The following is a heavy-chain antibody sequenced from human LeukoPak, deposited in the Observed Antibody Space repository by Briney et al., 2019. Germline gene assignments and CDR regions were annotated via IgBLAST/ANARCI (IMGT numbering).Heavy chain of an antibody. V-gene: IGHV1-46*01. CDR1: GYTFTGYY. D-gene: IGHD3-3*01. CDR2: INPSGGST. CDR3: ARSYYDFWSGYHDAFDI. Sequence: ASVKVSCKASGYTFTGYYMHWVRQAPGQGLEWMGIINPSGGSTSYAQKFQGRVTMTRDTSTSTVYMELSSLRSEDTAVYYCARSYYDFWSGYHDAFDIWGQGTMVTVSS. J-gene: IGHJ3*02.